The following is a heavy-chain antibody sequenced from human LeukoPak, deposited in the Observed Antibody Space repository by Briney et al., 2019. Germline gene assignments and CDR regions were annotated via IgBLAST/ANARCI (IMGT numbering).Heavy chain of an antibody. Sequence: PSETLSLTSTVSGGSISSYYWSWIRQPPGKGLEWIGYIYYSGSTNYNPSLKSRVTISVDTSKNQFSLKLSSVTAADTAVYYCARRSSSWAEYYFDYWGQGTLVTVSS. CDR1: GGSISSYY. V-gene: IGHV4-59*08. CDR2: IYYSGST. CDR3: ARRSSSWAEYYFDY. D-gene: IGHD6-13*01. J-gene: IGHJ4*02.